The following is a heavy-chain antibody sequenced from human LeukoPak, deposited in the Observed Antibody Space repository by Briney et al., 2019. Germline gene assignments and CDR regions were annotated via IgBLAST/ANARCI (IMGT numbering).Heavy chain of an antibody. CDR3: ARQESLRFLEWLPHYYYYYGMDV. V-gene: IGHV3-33*01. J-gene: IGHJ6*02. CDR1: GFTFSSYG. CDR2: IWYDGSNK. Sequence: PGGSLRLSCAASGFTFSSYGMHWVRQAPGKGLEWVAVIWYDGSNKYYADSVKGRFTISRDNSKNTLYLQMNSPRAEDTAVYYCARQESLRFLEWLPHYYYYYGMDVWGQGTTVTVSS. D-gene: IGHD3-3*01.